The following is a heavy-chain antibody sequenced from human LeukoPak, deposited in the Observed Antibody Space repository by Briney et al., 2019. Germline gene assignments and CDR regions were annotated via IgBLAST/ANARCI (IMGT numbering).Heavy chain of an antibody. Sequence: GGSLRLSCAASGFAFSRHGIHWVRQAPGKGLEWVAFIPYDGNNKFYADSVKGRFTISRDNSRTTLHLQMNSLRAEDTAVYHCAKDLPAAYFDYWGQGTLVTVSS. CDR2: IPYDGNNK. D-gene: IGHD2-2*01. V-gene: IGHV3-30*02. CDR3: AKDLPAAYFDY. J-gene: IGHJ4*02. CDR1: GFAFSRHG.